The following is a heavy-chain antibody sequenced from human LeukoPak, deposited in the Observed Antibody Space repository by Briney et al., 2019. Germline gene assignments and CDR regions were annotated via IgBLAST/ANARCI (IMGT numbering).Heavy chain of an antibody. CDR3: AIHWDAFDI. CDR2: ISSSSSYI. V-gene: IGHV3-21*01. J-gene: IGHJ3*02. CDR1: GFTFSSYN. Sequence: GGSLRLSCAASGFTFSSYNMNWVRQAPGKGLEWVSSISSSSSYIYYAHSERRLFTISRDNAKHSLYLHMNSLRAEDTVLYYCAIHWDAFDIWGRGTMVTVSS.